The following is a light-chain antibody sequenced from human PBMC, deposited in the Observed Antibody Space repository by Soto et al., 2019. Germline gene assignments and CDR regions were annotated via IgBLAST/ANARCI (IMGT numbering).Light chain of an antibody. CDR1: QYISND. V-gene: IGKV1-33*01. CDR3: RKYGNLPLT. Sequence: DIQITHSPSSLSASVGDRVTITSQASQYISNDLNSYQQKPAKVPKLLIYDASNLETGVPSRFSGSGSGTDFTFTISSLQPEDIATDYCRKYGNLPLTFGGGTKVDIK. J-gene: IGKJ4*01. CDR2: DAS.